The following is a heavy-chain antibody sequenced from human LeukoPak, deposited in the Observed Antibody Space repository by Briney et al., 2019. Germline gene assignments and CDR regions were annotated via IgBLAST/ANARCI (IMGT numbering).Heavy chain of an antibody. D-gene: IGHD6-13*01. Sequence: GVLRLSCAASGFTFSRYWMHWVRQAPGKGLVWVSRINSDGSTTSYADSVKGRFTISRDNAKNTLYLQMNSLRAEDTAVYYCATTGGSWYDGSFDYWGQGTLVTVSS. CDR3: ATTGGSWYDGSFDY. V-gene: IGHV3-74*01. J-gene: IGHJ4*02. CDR1: GFTFSRYW. CDR2: INSDGSTT.